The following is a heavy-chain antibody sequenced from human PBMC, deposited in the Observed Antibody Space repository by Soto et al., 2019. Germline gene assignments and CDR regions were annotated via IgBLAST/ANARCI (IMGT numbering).Heavy chain of an antibody. Sequence: TLSLTCTVSGGSISSSSYYWGWIRQPPGKGLEWIGYIYYSGSTNYNPSLKSRVTISVDTSKNQLSLKLSSVTAADTAVYYCAREGLTGTIGLYYYYGMDVWGQGTTVTVSS. V-gene: IGHV4-61*01. D-gene: IGHD1-7*01. CDR2: IYYSGST. CDR3: AREGLTGTIGLYYYYGMDV. J-gene: IGHJ6*02. CDR1: GGSISSSSYY.